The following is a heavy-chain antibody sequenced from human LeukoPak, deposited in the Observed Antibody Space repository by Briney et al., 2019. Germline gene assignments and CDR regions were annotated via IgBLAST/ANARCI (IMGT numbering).Heavy chain of an antibody. CDR1: GGSFSGYY. D-gene: IGHD3-22*01. V-gene: IGHV4-34*01. CDR2: INHSGST. J-gene: IGHJ5*02. CDR3: ARSHYYDSSGSHNNWFDP. Sequence: SETLSLTCAVYGGSFSGYYWSWLRQPPGKGLEWIGEINHSGSTNYNPSLKSRVTISVDTSKNQFSLKLSSVTAADTAVYYCARSHYYDSSGSHNNWFDPWGQGTLVTVSS.